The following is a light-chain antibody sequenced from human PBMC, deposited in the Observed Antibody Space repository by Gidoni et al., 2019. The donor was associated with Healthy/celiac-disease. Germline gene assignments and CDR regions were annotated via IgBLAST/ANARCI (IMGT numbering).Light chain of an antibody. V-gene: IGKV3-11*01. Sequence: EIVLTQSPATLSLSPGERATLSCRASQSVSSYLAWYQQKPGQAPRLLIYDASNRATGIPARFSGSGSGTDFTLTISSLEPEDFAVYYCQQRSNWLRGFXGXTKVEIK. CDR3: QQRSNWLRG. CDR1: QSVSSY. J-gene: IGKJ4*01. CDR2: DAS.